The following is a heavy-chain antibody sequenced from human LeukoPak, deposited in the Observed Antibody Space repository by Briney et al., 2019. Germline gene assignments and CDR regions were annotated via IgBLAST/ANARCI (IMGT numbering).Heavy chain of an antibody. CDR3: AISTYYYYMDV. CDR1: GFTVSSNY. V-gene: IGHV3-66*01. Sequence: GGSLRLSCAASGFTVSSNYMSWVRQAPGKGLEWVSVIYSGGSTYYSDSVKGRFTISRDNSKNTLYLQMNSLRAEDTAVYYCAISTYYYYMDVWGKGTTVTISS. J-gene: IGHJ6*03. CDR2: IYSGGST.